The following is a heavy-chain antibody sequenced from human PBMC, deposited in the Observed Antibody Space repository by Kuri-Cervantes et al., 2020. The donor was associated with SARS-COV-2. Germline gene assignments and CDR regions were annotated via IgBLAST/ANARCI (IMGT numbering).Heavy chain of an antibody. CDR2: ISAYNGNR. CDR3: ARYFGFGEFSDYFDY. CDR1: GYTFTSYG. Sequence: ASVKVSCKASGYTFTSYGISWVRQAPGQGLERMGWISAYNGNRNYAQKVQGRVTMTTETSTNTAYMELRSLRSDDTAVYYCARYFGFGEFSDYFDYWGQGTLVTVSS. V-gene: IGHV1-18*01. J-gene: IGHJ4*02. D-gene: IGHD3-10*01.